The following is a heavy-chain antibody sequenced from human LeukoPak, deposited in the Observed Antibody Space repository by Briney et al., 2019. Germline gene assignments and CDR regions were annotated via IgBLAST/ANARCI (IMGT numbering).Heavy chain of an antibody. Sequence: ASVKVSCKASGGTFSSYAISWVRQAPGQGLEWMGRIIPILGIANYAQKFQGRVTITADKSTSTAYMELSSLRSEDTAVYYCAREQHYYGSGSYSPLDYWGQGTLVTVSS. CDR1: GGTFSSYA. J-gene: IGHJ4*02. CDR2: IIPILGIA. V-gene: IGHV1-69*04. D-gene: IGHD3-10*01. CDR3: AREQHYYGSGSYSPLDY.